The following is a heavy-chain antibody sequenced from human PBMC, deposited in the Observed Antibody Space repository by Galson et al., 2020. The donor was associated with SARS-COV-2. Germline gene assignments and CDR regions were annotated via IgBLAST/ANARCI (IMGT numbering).Heavy chain of an antibody. V-gene: IGHV3-30-3*01. J-gene: IGHJ4*02. CDR3: AILGYSSSWFDY. CDR2: ISYDGSNK. CDR1: GFTFSRYD. Sequence: GESLKISCAASGFTFSRYDMHWVRQAPGKGLEWVAVISYDGSNKYYADSVKGRFTISRDNSKNTLYLQMNSLRAEDTAVYYCAILGYSSSWFDYWGQGTLVTVSS. D-gene: IGHD6-13*01.